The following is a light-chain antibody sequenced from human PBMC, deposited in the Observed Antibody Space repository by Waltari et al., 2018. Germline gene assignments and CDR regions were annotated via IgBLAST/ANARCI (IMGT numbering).Light chain of an antibody. CDR2: EVS. Sequence: QSALTQPPSASGSPGQSVPISCTGTSSDVGGYNYVSWYQQHPGKAPKLMIYEVSKRPSGVPDRFSGSKSGNTASLTVSGLQAEYEADYYCSSYAGSNKVFGTGTKVTVL. CDR1: SSDVGGYNY. J-gene: IGLJ1*01. CDR3: SSYAGSNKV. V-gene: IGLV2-8*01.